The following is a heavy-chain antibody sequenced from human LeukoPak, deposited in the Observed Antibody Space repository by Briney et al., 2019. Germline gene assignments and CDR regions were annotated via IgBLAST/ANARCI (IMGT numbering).Heavy chain of an antibody. Sequence: PGGSLRLSCAASGFIFSSYGMSWVRQAPGKGLEWVAGIGGSGGEIYYADSVKGRFTISRDNSKNTLSLHLTSLRVEDTAVYCCAKDEYFDWLLEGWGQGTLVTVSS. CDR1: GFIFSSYG. CDR3: AKDEYFDWLLEG. D-gene: IGHD3-9*01. CDR2: IGGSGGEI. V-gene: IGHV3-23*01. J-gene: IGHJ4*01.